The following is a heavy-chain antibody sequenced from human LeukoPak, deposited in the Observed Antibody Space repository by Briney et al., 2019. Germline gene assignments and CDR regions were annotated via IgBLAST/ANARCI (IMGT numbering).Heavy chain of an antibody. J-gene: IGHJ5*02. CDR3: ARDVRAGTNWFDP. CDR1: GFTFSSYS. CDR2: ISSSSSYI. V-gene: IGHV3-21*01. Sequence: GGSLRLSCAASGFTFSSYSMNWVRQAPGKGLEWVSSISSSSSYIYYADSVKGRFTISRDNAKNSLYLQMNSLRAEDTAVYYCARDVRAGTNWFDPWGQGTLVTVSS. D-gene: IGHD3-10*01.